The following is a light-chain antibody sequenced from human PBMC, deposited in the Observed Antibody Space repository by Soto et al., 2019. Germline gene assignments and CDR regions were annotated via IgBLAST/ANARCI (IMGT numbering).Light chain of an antibody. CDR2: DAS. CDR1: QDISNY. J-gene: IGKJ4*01. CDR3: QRFDIVPLT. V-gene: IGKV1-33*01. Sequence: DIQMTQSPSSLSASVGDRVTITRQASQDISNYLNWYQQKPGKAPKILIYDASVLEAGVLSRFSAGGSGTHFTLTISSRQPEDVATYYFQRFDIVPLTFGGGTNVEIK.